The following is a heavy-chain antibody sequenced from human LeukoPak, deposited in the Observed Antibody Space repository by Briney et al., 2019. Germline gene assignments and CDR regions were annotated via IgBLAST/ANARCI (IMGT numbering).Heavy chain of an antibody. D-gene: IGHD3-10*01. CDR2: MNPNSGNT. CDR3: AREGDITMVRGVITAFDI. J-gene: IGHJ3*02. CDR1: GYTFTSYD. Sequence: ASVKVSCKASGYTFTSYDINWVRQATGQGLEWMGWMNPNSGNTGYAQKFQGRVTMTTDTSTSTAYMELRSLRSDDTAVYYCAREGDITMVRGVITAFDIWGQGTMVTVSS. V-gene: IGHV1-8*01.